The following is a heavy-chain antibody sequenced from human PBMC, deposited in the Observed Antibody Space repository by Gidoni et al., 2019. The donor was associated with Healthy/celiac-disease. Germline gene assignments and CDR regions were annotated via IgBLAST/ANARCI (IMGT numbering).Heavy chain of an antibody. V-gene: IGHV4-39*01. CDR2: IYYSGST. J-gene: IGHJ4*02. Sequence: QLQLQASVSGLVKPSETLSLTCTVSGGSISSSSYYWGWIRQPPGKGLEWIGSIYYSGSTYYNPSLKSRVTISVDTSKNQFSLKLSSVTAADTAVYYCARHGGGSYFDYWGQGTLVTVSS. D-gene: IGHD1-26*01. CDR1: GGSISSSSYY. CDR3: ARHGGGSYFDY.